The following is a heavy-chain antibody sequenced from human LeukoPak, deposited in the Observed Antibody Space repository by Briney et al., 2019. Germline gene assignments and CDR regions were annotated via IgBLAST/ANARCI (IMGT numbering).Heavy chain of an antibody. V-gene: IGHV1-18*01. D-gene: IGHD2-2*01. CDR3: ARAPYCSGTSCYGRFWFDP. J-gene: IGHJ5*02. CDR2: ISAYNGNT. Sequence: ASVKVSCKASGYTFTSYGISWVRQAPGQGLEWMGWISAYNGNTNYAQKLQGRVTMTTDTSTSTAYMELRSLRSDDTAVYYCARAPYCSGTSCYGRFWFDPWGQGTLVTVSS. CDR1: GYTFTSYG.